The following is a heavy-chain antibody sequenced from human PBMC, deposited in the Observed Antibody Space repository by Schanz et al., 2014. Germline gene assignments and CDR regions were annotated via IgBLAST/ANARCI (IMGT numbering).Heavy chain of an antibody. CDR3: ARDGVDAAAGGNY. Sequence: QVQLIQSGAEVKKPGASVKVSCKASGYTLSAYSLHWVRQAPGQGLEWMGIVNPSGGSTTYAQKFQGRVTMTRDTSTSTVYMELSSLRSEDTAVYYCARDGVDAAAGGNYWGQGTLVTVSS. J-gene: IGHJ4*02. CDR1: GYTLSAYS. V-gene: IGHV1-46*03. CDR2: VNPSGGST. D-gene: IGHD6-13*01.